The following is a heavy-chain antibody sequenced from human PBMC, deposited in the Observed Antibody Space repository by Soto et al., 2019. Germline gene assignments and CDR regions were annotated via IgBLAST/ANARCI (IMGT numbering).Heavy chain of an antibody. Sequence: ASVKVSCKASGYTFTGYYMHWVRQAPGQGLEWMVCINPNSGCTNYAQKFQGWVTMTRDTSISTAYMELSRLRFDDTAVYYCARDGDTAMATGFDYWGQGTLVTV. D-gene: IGHD5-18*01. CDR2: INPNSGCT. CDR1: GYTFTGYY. CDR3: ARDGDTAMATGFDY. J-gene: IGHJ4*02. V-gene: IGHV1-2*04.